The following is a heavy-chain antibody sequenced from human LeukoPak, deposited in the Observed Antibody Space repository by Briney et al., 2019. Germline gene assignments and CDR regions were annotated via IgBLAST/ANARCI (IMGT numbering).Heavy chain of an antibody. CDR1: GGTFSSYA. D-gene: IGHD3-16*02. J-gene: IGHJ5*02. CDR3: ASGSDYVWGSYRYTRDSDWFDP. CDR2: IIPIFGTA. V-gene: IGHV1-69*06. Sequence: SVKVSCKASGGTFSSYAISWVRQAPGQGLEWMGGIIPIFGTANYAQKFQGRVTMTEDTSTDTAYMELSSLRSDDTAVYYCASGSDYVWGSYRYTRDSDWFDPWGQGTLVTVSS.